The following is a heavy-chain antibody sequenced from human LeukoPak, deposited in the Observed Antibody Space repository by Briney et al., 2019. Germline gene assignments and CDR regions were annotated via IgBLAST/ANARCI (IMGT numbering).Heavy chain of an antibody. CDR1: GYTFTGYY. J-gene: IGHJ4*02. CDR3: ARDYYYDRSGYYLFDY. D-gene: IGHD3-22*01. Sequence: ASVKVSCKASGYTFTGYYMHWMRQAPGQGLEWMGWINPNSGGTNYAQKFQGRVTMTRDTSISTAYMELSRLRSDDTAVYYCARDYYYDRSGYYLFDYWGQGTLVTISS. V-gene: IGHV1-2*02. CDR2: INPNSGGT.